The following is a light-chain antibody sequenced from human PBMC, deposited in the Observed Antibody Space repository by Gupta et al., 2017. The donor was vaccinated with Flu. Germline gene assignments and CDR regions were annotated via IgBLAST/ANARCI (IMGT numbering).Light chain of an antibody. CDR2: AAS. V-gene: IGKV1-12*01. CDR3: HQSNSFPPFT. CDR1: QGIGSW. Sequence: SVHASIGDRVTSTWRGSQGIGSWLVWCKQKPLKAPKLLSYAASKWQIGVSSRFGGGGFGKNLSLTNSSRQQEDYASYYSHQSNSFPPFTFGHGTNVEIK. J-gene: IGKJ3*01.